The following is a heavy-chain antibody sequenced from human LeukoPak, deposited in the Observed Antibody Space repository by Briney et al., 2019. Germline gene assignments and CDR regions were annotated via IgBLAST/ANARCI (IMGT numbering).Heavy chain of an antibody. D-gene: IGHD6-6*01. CDR2: INHSGST. J-gene: IGHJ4*02. V-gene: IGHV4-34*01. CDR3: ARGEGSSSAFDY. CDR1: GGSFSGYY. Sequence: SETLSLTCAVYGGSFSGYYWSWIRQPPGKGLEWIGEINHSGSTNYNPSLKSRVTISVDTSKNQFSLKLSFVTAADTAVYYCARGEGSSSAFDYWGQGTLVTVSS.